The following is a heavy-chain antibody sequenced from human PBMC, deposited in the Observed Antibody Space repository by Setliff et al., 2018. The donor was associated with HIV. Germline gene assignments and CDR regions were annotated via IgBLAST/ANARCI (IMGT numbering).Heavy chain of an antibody. D-gene: IGHD3-9*01. CDR1: GGTFTNYI. J-gene: IGHJ4*02. CDR3: AGAPLRIMSAHYRTLDY. CDR2: TIPISDMT. V-gene: IGHV1-69*10. Sequence: GASVKVSCKASGGTFTNYIYSWVRQAPGQGLEWMGGTIPISDMTHYAQHFQGRVTITADTATSTAYMELTSLGSDDTAIYFCAGAPLRIMSAHYRTLDYWGQGTLVTVSS.